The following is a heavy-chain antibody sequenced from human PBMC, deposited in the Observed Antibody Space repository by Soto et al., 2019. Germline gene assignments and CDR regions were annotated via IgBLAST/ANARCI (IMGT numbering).Heavy chain of an antibody. Sequence: ASVKSSCKTSADSFTSYAISCVRQAPGQGLQWMGWISAYNGNTNYAQKLQGRVTMTTDTSTSTAYMELRSLRSDDTAVYCCASDSHLIAVWGQGTSVPVSS. CDR1: ADSFTSYA. V-gene: IGHV1-18*01. CDR3: ASDSHLIAV. D-gene: IGHD3-16*02. J-gene: IGHJ6*02. CDR2: ISAYNGNT.